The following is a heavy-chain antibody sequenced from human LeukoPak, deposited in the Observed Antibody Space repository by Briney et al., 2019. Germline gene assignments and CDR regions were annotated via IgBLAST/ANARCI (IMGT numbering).Heavy chain of an antibody. V-gene: IGHV3-49*03. CDR1: GFTFGDYA. Sequence: GGSLRLSCTASGFTFGDYAMSWFRQAPGKGLEWVGFIRSKAYGGTTEYAASVKGRFTISRDDSKSIAYLQMNSLKTEDTAVYYCVTGSEWFYFDYWGQGTLVTVSS. D-gene: IGHD3-3*01. J-gene: IGHJ4*02. CDR2: IRSKAYGGTT. CDR3: VTGSEWFYFDY.